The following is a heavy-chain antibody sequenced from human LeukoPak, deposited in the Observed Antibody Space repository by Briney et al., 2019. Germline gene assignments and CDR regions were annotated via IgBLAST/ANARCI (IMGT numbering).Heavy chain of an antibody. V-gene: IGHV3-30*02. CDR2: IRYDGSNK. CDR3: ATYRQVLLPFES. J-gene: IGHJ4*02. CDR1: GFTFSGYG. D-gene: IGHD2-8*02. Sequence: GGSLRLSCAASGFTFSGYGMHWVRQAPGKGLEWVAFIRYDGSNKYYADSVRGRFTISRDNSKSTLSLQMNSLRAEDTAIYYCATYRQVLLPFESWGQGTLVTVSS.